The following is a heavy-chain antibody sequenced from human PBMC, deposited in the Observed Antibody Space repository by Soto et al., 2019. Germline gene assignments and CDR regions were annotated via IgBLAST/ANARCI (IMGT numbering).Heavy chain of an antibody. CDR1: GFTFSSYG. CDR2: ISYDGSNK. D-gene: IGHD2-2*01. CDR3: AKNKRYCTSTTCPPYYGMDV. V-gene: IGHV3-30*18. J-gene: IGHJ6*02. Sequence: PGGSLRLSCAASGFTFSSYGMHWDRQAPGKGLEWVAVISYDGSNKYFADSVKGRFTISRDNSNNMLYLQMNGLGGDDTAVYYCAKNKRYCTSTTCPPYYGMDVWGQGTTVTVSS.